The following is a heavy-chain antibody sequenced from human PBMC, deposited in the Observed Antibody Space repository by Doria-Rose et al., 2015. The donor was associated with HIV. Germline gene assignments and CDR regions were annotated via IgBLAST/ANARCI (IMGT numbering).Heavy chain of an antibody. J-gene: IGHJ4*02. CDR1: GDSISSGDSF. Sequence: QVQLQESGPGLVRPSQTLSLTCTVLGDSISSGDSFWSWIRQPPGKGPEWIGYISSSGTTYYYPSLRGRLTISLDASKNQFSLTLISVTAADTAVYYCARARNYGFPHFFDFWGQGTLVTVSS. CDR2: ISSSGTT. CDR3: ARARNYGFPHFFDF. V-gene: IGHV4-30-4*01. D-gene: IGHD3-10*01.